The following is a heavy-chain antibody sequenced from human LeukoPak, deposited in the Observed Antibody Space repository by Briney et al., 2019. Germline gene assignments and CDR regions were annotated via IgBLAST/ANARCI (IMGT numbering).Heavy chain of an antibody. V-gene: IGHV3-23*01. Sequence: PGGSLRLSCAPSGFSFSGYGMHCVRQAPGEGLEWVSAISGSGGSTYYADSVKGRFNIYRDNSKNTLYLQMNSLRPEGTAVYYCANGAGRSWYFDYWGQGTLVTVSS. D-gene: IGHD1-26*01. CDR2: ISGSGGST. J-gene: IGHJ4*02. CDR1: GFSFSGYG. CDR3: ANGAGRSWYFDY.